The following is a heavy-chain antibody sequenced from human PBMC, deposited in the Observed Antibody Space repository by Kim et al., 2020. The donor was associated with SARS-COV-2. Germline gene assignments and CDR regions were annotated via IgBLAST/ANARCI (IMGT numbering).Heavy chain of an antibody. D-gene: IGHD1-1*01. CDR2: IWYYGSNK. CDR3: ARDYGFGAGTTDDDQIDY. Sequence: GGSLRLSCAASGFTFSSYGMHWVRQAPGKGLEWVAVIWYYGSNKYYADSVKGRFTISRDNSKNTLYLQMNSLRAEDTAVYYCARDYGFGAGTTDDDQIDYWGQGTLVTVSS. J-gene: IGHJ4*02. CDR1: GFTFSSYG. V-gene: IGHV3-33*01.